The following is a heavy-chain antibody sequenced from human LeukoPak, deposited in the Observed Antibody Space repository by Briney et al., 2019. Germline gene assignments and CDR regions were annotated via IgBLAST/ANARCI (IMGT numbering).Heavy chain of an antibody. CDR1: GYTFTGYY. CDR3: ARFLPYYYGSGSYSYYYYMDV. Sequence: ASVKVSCKASGYTFTGYYMHWVRQAPGQGLEWMGWINPNSGGTNYAQKFQGRVTMTRDTSISTAYMELRSLRSDDTAVYYCARFLPYYYGSGSYSYYYYMDVWGKGTTVTVSS. D-gene: IGHD3-10*01. V-gene: IGHV1-2*02. CDR2: INPNSGGT. J-gene: IGHJ6*03.